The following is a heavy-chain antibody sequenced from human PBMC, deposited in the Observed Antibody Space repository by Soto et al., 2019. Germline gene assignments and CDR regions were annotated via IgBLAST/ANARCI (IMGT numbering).Heavy chain of an antibody. V-gene: IGHV3-23*01. CDR2: ITGSGDKT. CDR3: VTMRGFFEF. D-gene: IGHD3-22*01. Sequence: GGSLRLSCAATSAFRFSSYSMSWVRQTPGKGLEWVSAITGSGDKTYYADSVEGRFTISRDNSKDTHYLQMSGLRAEDTAIYYCVTMRGFFEFWGQGTLVTVSS. J-gene: IGHJ4*02. CDR1: AFRFSSYS.